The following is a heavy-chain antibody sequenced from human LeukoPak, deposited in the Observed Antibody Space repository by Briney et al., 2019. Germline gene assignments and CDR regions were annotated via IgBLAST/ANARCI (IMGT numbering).Heavy chain of an antibody. CDR1: GGSFSGYH. CDR3: ARGKWLDNS. V-gene: IGHV4-34*01. Sequence: KSSETLSLTCAVYGGSFSGYHWSWIRQPPGKGLEWIGEINHSGSSNYNPSLKSRVTISVDTSKNQFSLRLTSMTAADTAVYYCARGKWLDNSWGQGTLVTVSS. J-gene: IGHJ4*02. CDR2: INHSGSS. D-gene: IGHD6-19*01.